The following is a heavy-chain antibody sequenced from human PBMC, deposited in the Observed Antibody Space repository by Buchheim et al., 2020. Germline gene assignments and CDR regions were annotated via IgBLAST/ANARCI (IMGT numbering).Heavy chain of an antibody. CDR1: GFTFSRYW. V-gene: IGHV3-74*01. J-gene: IGHJ2*01. CDR3: ARESDETNWYFAL. CDR2: VNSDGSST. D-gene: IGHD4-11*01. Sequence: EVQLVESGGGLVQPGGSLRLSCAASGFTFSRYWMHWVRQVPGKGLVWVSRVNSDGSSTYYAASVKGRFTISSDNAQNNLHLQMISLRAEDTAVYFCARESDETNWYFALWGRGTL.